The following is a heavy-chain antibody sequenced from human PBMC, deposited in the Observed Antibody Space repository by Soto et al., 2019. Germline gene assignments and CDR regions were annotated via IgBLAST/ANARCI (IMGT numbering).Heavy chain of an antibody. J-gene: IGHJ4*02. D-gene: IGHD3-9*01. CDR3: ARDPGYYDILTGYYGPFDY. CDR1: GFTFSSYS. Sequence: EVQLVESGGGLVQPGGSLRLSCAASGFTFSSYSMNWVRQAPGKGLEWVSYISSSSSTIYYADSVKGRFTISRDNAKNSLYLQMNSLRAEDTAVYYCARDPGYYDILTGYYGPFDYWGQGTLVTVSS. CDR2: ISSSSSTI. V-gene: IGHV3-48*01.